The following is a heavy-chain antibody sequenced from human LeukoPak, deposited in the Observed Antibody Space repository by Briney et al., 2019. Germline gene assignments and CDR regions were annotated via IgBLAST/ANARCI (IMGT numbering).Heavy chain of an antibody. CDR2: INSDGSST. V-gene: IGHV3-74*01. CDR3: AREGKVGATVFDY. D-gene: IGHD1-26*01. J-gene: IGHJ4*02. Sequence: GGSLRVSCAASGFTFSSYWMHWVRQAPGKGLVWVSRINSDGSSTSYADSVKGRFTISRDNAKNTLYLQMNSLRAEDTAVYYCAREGKVGATVFDYWGQGTLVTVSS. CDR1: GFTFSSYW.